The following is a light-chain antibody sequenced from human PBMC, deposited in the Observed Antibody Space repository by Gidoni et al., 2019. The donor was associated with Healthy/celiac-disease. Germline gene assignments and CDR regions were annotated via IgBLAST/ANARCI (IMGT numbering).Light chain of an antibody. CDR3: MQALQTPYT. CDR1: QSLLHSNGYNY. V-gene: IGKV2-28*01. Sequence: DIVMTQSPLSLPVTPGEPASIYCRSSQSLLHSNGYNYLDWYRQKSGQSPQLLIYLGSNRASGVPDRFSGSGSGTDFTLKISRVEAEEVWVYYCMQALQTPYTFGQGTKLEIK. CDR2: LGS. J-gene: IGKJ2*01.